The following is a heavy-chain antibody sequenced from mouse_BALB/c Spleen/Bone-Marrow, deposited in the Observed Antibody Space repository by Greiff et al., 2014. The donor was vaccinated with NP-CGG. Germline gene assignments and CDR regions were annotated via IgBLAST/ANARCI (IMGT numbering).Heavy chain of an antibody. V-gene: IGHV1-69*01. J-gene: IGHJ4*01. Sequence: QESGAELGMPGASVKMSCKASGYTFTDNWIYWVKQRPGQGLEWIGAIGTSDSYTNYNQKFMGKASLTVDASSSTAYVQVSSLTSDDSAVYYCARGGHDFSLDYWGQGTSVTVSS. CDR3: ARGGHDFSLDY. D-gene: IGHD2-4*01. CDR1: GYTFTDNW. CDR2: IGTSDSYT.